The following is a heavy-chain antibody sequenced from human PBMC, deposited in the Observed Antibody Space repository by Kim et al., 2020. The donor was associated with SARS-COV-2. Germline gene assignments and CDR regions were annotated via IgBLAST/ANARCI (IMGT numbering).Heavy chain of an antibody. CDR1: GGSISSYY. D-gene: IGHD3-3*01. CDR2: IYYSGST. CDR3: ARASRSTIFGVVTAPGAFD. V-gene: IGHV4-59*01. J-gene: IGHJ3*02. Sequence: SQTLSLTCTVSGGSISSYYWSWIRQPPGKGLEWIGYIYYSGSTNYNPSLKSRVTISVYTSKNQFSLKLSSVTAADTAVYYCARASRSTIFGVVTAPGAFD.